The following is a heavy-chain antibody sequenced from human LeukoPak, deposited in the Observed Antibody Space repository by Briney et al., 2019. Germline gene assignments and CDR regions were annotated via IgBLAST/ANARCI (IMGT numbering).Heavy chain of an antibody. Sequence: SETLSLTLTVSGGSISRGGYYWSWIRQHPGEGLEWSGYIYYSGSTYYNPSLKSRVTISVDTSKHQFSLKLSSVTAADTAVYYCESRTSGSLLSGDFDIWGQGKMVTVSS. CDR1: GGSISRGGYY. J-gene: IGHJ3*02. V-gene: IGHV4-31*03. D-gene: IGHD3-10*01. CDR3: ESRTSGSLLSGDFDI. CDR2: IYYSGST.